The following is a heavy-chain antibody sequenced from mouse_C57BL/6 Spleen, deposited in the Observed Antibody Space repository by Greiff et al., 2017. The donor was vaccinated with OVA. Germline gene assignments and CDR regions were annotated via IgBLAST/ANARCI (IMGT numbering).Heavy chain of an antibody. J-gene: IGHJ2*01. CDR1: GYTFTSYW. CDR2: IHPNSGST. Sequence: VQLQQPGAELVKPGASVKLSCKASGYTFTSYWMHWVKQRPGQGLEWIGMIHPNSGSTNYNEKFKSKATLTVDKSSSTAYIQLSSLTSEDSAVYYCARELGRDDYWGQGTTLTVSS. V-gene: IGHV1-64*01. D-gene: IGHD4-1*01. CDR3: ARELGRDDY.